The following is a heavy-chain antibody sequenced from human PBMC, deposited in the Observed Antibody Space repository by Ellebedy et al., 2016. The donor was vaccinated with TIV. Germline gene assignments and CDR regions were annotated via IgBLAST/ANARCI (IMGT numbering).Heavy chain of an antibody. V-gene: IGHV3-21*01. D-gene: IGHD6-6*01. J-gene: IGHJ4*02. CDR2: ISSSSTYI. CDR1: GFTFSSYS. CDR3: ASLEPARRDY. Sequence: PGGSLRLSCAVSGFTFSSYSLNWVRQAPGKGLQWVSSISSSSTYISYADSVKGRFTISRDNAKNSLFLQMNGLRAEDTAVYYCASLEPARRDYWGQGTLVTVSS.